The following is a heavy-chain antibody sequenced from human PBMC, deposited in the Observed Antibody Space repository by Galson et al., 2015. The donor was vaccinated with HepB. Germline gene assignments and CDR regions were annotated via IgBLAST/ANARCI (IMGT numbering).Heavy chain of an antibody. Sequence: SLRLSCAASGFTFSSYAMHWVRQAPGKGLEWVAVISYDGSNKYYADSVKGRFTISRDNSKNTLYLQMNSLRAEDTAVFYCARELGYCTNGVCYAGEDYYYGLDVWGQGTTVTVSS. V-gene: IGHV3-30-3*01. CDR3: ARELGYCTNGVCYAGEDYYYGLDV. CDR1: GFTFSSYA. D-gene: IGHD2-8*01. J-gene: IGHJ6*02. CDR2: ISYDGSNK.